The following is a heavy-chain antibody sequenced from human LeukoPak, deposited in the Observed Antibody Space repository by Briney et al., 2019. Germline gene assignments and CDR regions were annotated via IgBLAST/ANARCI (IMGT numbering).Heavy chain of an antibody. V-gene: IGHV4-34*01. CDR3: ARGPASGSNFAWFDP. CDR1: GGSLRDYY. D-gene: IGHD3-10*01. J-gene: IGHJ5*02. Sequence: SETLPLTSAVYGGSLRDYYRSGIRQPPGKGLGWIGEINHSGSTNFNPSLNIRFTISVDMSKNQFSLQLSPVTAADTAVYYCARGPASGSNFAWFDPWGQGSLVTVSS. CDR2: INHSGST.